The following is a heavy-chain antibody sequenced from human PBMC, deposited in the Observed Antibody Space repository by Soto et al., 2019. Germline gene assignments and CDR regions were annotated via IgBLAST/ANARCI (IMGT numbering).Heavy chain of an antibody. Sequence: ASVKVSCKASGYTFSRKWIHWLRQAPGQGPEWMGIINPSNGNTNHAQKFQGRVTLTRDSSTRTVYMELSSLSFEDTAVYYCARDFLDTSGLFDYWGQGTLVTVSS. J-gene: IGHJ4*02. CDR3: ARDFLDTSGLFDY. V-gene: IGHV1-46*01. D-gene: IGHD3-22*01. CDR2: INPSNGNT. CDR1: GYTFSRKW.